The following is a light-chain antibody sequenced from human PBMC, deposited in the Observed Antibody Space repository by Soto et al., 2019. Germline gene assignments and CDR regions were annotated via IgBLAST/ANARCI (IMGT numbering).Light chain of an antibody. Sequence: DLQMTQSPSSLSASVGDRVTITCRASQSISSYLNWYQQKPRNAPKLLIYGASSLQSGVSSRFSGSGSGTDFTLTINSLQPEDFAIYYCQQSYSTPFTFGPGTKVDIK. CDR1: QSISSY. CDR2: GAS. CDR3: QQSYSTPFT. J-gene: IGKJ3*01. V-gene: IGKV1-39*01.